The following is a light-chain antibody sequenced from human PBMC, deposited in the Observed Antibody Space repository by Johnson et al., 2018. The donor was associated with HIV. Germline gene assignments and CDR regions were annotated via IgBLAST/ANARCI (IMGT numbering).Light chain of an antibody. J-gene: IGLJ1*01. CDR1: SSNIGSNY. CDR2: DNN. V-gene: IGLV1-51*01. Sequence: QSVLTQPPSVSAAPGQKVTISCSGSSSNIGSNYVSWFQQLPGTAPKLLIYDNNERPSGIPDRFSGSKSGTSATLGITGLQTGDEADYYCGTWDSNLSVYVFGTGTKVSVL. CDR3: GTWDSNLSVYV.